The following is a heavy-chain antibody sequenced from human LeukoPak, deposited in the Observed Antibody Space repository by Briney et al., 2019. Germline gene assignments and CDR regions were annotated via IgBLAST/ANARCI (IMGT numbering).Heavy chain of an antibody. J-gene: IGHJ3*02. CDR1: GFTFSSYG. Sequence: GGSLRLSCAASGFTFSSYGMHWVRHAPGKGLEGVAVIWYDGGNKYYADSVKGRFTISRDNSKNTLYLQMNSLRAEDTAMYYCAKDRYCSGGSCYYDAFDIWGQGTMVTVSS. CDR2: IWYDGGNK. CDR3: AKDRYCSGGSCYYDAFDI. D-gene: IGHD2-15*01. V-gene: IGHV3-30*02.